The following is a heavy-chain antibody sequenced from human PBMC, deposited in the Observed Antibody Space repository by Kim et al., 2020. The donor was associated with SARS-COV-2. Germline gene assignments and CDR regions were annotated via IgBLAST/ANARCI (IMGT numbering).Heavy chain of an antibody. J-gene: IGHJ6*01. V-gene: IGHV4-38-2*02. CDR3: AREDQRTRGYSDGYYYYG. D-gene: IGHD5-18*01. Sequence: SETLSLTCTVSGYSISSGYYWGWIRQPPGKGLEWIGSIYHSGSTYYNPSLKSRVTISVDTSKNQFSLKLSSVTAADTAVYYCAREDQRTRGYSDGYYYYG. CDR2: IYHSGST. CDR1: GYSISSGYY.